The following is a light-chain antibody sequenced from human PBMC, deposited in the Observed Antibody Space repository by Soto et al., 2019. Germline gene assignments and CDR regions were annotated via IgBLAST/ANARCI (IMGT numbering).Light chain of an antibody. CDR1: SGHSSYA. J-gene: IGLJ2*01. Sequence: QSVLTQSPSASASLGASVKLTCTLSSGHSSYAIAWHQQQPEKGPRYLMKLNSDGSHSKGDVIPDRFSGSSSGAERYLTISSLQSEDEADYYCQTWGTGGVVFGGGTKLTVL. CDR3: QTWGTGGVV. V-gene: IGLV4-69*01. CDR2: LNSDGSH.